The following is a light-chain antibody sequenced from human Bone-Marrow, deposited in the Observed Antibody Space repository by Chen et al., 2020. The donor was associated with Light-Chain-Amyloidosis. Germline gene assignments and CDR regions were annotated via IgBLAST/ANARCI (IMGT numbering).Light chain of an antibody. CDR3: QVWDRSSDRPV. CDR1: NIGSTS. J-gene: IGLJ3*02. Sequence: SYVLTPPSSASVAPGQTATLACGGNNIGSTSVHWYQQTPGQAPLLVVYDDSDRPSGIPERLSGSNSGNTATLTISRVEAGDEADYYCQVWDRSSDRPVFGGGTKLTVI. CDR2: DDS. V-gene: IGLV3-21*02.